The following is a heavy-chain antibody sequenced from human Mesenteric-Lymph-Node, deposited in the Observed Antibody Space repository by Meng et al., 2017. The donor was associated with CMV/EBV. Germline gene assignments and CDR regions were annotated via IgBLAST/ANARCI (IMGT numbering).Heavy chain of an antibody. Sequence: GGSLRLSCAASGFAFDNYWMHWVRQAPGKGLVWVSRINVDGSATTYADSVKGRFTISRDNAKNTLYLQMDSLRAEDTAVYYCARELQPDYYYYGMDVWGQGTTVTVSS. CDR1: GFAFDNYW. CDR2: INVDGSAT. V-gene: IGHV3-74*01. CDR3: ARELQPDYYYYGMDV. J-gene: IGHJ6*02.